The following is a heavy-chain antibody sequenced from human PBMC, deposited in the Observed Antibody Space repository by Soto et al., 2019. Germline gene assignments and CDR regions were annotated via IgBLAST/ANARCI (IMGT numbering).Heavy chain of an antibody. V-gene: IGHV3-48*02. CDR2: ISSSSSTI. CDR3: ARDLSLGLEWFRLDT. D-gene: IGHD3-3*01. J-gene: IGHJ5*02. Sequence: SCKASGGTFSSYSMNWVRQAPGKGLEWVSYISSSSSTIYYAYSVKGRFTISRDNAKNSLYLQMNSLRDEDTAVYYCARDLSLGLEWFRLDTWGQGTLVTAPQ. CDR1: GGTFSSYS.